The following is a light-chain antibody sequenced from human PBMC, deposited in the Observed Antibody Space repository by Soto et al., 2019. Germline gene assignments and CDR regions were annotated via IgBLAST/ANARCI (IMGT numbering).Light chain of an antibody. CDR3: FSYTTSSTLV. CDR2: EVS. V-gene: IGLV2-14*01. Sequence: QSALTQPASVSGSPGQSITISCTGTSSDVGGYNYVSWYQQHPAKAPKLMIYEVSNRPSGVSHRFSGSKPGNTASLTISGLQAEDEADYYCFSYTTSSTLVFGGGTKLTV. CDR1: SSDVGGYNY. J-gene: IGLJ3*02.